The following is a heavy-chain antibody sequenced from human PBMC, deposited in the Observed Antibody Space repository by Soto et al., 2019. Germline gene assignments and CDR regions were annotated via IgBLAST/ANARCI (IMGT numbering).Heavy chain of an antibody. V-gene: IGHV4-59*01. J-gene: IGHJ6*02. CDR3: AREGVTPNYYYGMDV. Sequence: QVQLQESGPGLVKPSETLSLTCTVSGGSISSYYWSWIRQPPGQGLEWIGYIYYSGSTNYNPSLKSRVTISVDTSKNQFSLKLSSVTAADTAVYYCAREGVTPNYYYGMDVWGQGTTVTVSS. CDR1: GGSISSYY. CDR2: IYYSGST. D-gene: IGHD4-4*01.